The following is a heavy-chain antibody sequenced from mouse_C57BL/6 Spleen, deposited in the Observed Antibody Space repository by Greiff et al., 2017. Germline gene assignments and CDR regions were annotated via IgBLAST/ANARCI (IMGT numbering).Heavy chain of an antibody. J-gene: IGHJ4*01. CDR1: GYAFSSSW. V-gene: IGHV1-82*01. D-gene: IGHD1-1*02. CDR2: IYPGDGDT. Sequence: VKLQESGPELVKPGASVKISCKASGYAFSSSWMNWVKQRPGKGLEWIGRIYPGDGDTNYNGKFKGKATLTADKASSTAYMQLSSLTSEDSAVYFGARSDYALYAMDYWGQGTSVTVSS. CDR3: ARSDYALYAMDY.